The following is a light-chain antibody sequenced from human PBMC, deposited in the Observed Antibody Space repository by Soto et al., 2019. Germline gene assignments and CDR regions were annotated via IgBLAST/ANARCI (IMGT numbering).Light chain of an antibody. J-gene: IGKJ1*01. CDR2: GAS. V-gene: IGKV3-20*01. Sequence: DIVLTQSPGTLSLSPGERATLSCRASQSVSSTFLGWYQQKPGQAPRLLIYGASSRATGIPDRFSGSGSGTDFTLTISRLEPEDFAVYYCQQDGYSPRTFGQGTKVEIK. CDR3: QQDGYSPRT. CDR1: QSVSSTF.